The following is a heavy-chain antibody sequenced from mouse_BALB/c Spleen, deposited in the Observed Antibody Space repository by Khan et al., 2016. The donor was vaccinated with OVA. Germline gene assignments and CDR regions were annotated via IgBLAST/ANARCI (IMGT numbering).Heavy chain of an antibody. Sequence: VELVESGAELARPGASVKLSCKASGYTFTDFYINWVKQRTGQGLEWIGEINPGSGDIYYNEKFKGKATLTADKSSSTAYMQLRSLTSEASAVYFCARRNYFGYTFAYWGQGTLVTVSA. CDR3: ARRNYFGYTFAY. J-gene: IGHJ3*01. D-gene: IGHD1-2*01. V-gene: IGHV1-77*01. CDR2: INPGSGDI. CDR1: GYTFTDFY.